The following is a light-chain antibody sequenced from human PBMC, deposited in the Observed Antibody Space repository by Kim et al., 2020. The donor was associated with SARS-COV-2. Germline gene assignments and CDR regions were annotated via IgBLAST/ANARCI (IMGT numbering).Light chain of an antibody. J-gene: IGKJ1*01. CDR3: QKCDSAPWT. CDR2: AAS. V-gene: IGKV1-27*01. CDR1: QDISNY. Sequence: ASVGDRVTITCRASQDISNYLAWFQLKPGKATKLLIYAASALQPGVPSRFSGSGSGTDFTLTVTSLQPEDVATYYCQKCDSAPWTFGQGTKVDIK.